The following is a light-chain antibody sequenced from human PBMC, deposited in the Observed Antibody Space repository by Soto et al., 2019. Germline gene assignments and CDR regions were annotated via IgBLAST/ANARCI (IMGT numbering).Light chain of an antibody. J-gene: IGLJ7*01. CDR1: SGSVSTSYY. CDR3: VLYMGSGISV. V-gene: IGLV8-61*01. CDR2: STN. Sequence: QTVVTQEPSFSVSPEGRVTLTRGLSSGSVSTSYYPSWYLQTPGQAPRTLIYSTNTRSSGVPDRFSGSILGNKAALTIKGAQADNESDYYCVLYMGSGISVFGGGTQLTV.